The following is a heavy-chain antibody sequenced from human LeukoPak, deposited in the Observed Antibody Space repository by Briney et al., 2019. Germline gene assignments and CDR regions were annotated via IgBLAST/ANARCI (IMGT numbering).Heavy chain of an antibody. D-gene: IGHD4-11*01. Sequence: SQTLSLTCTVSGGSISSGGYYWSWIRQPPGKGLEWIGYIYHSGSTYYNPSLKSRVTISVDKSKNQFSLKLSSVTAADTAVYYCARVTSKGSDYWGQGTLVTVSS. CDR2: IYHSGST. J-gene: IGHJ4*02. CDR1: GGSISSGGYY. CDR3: ARVTSKGSDY. V-gene: IGHV4-30-2*01.